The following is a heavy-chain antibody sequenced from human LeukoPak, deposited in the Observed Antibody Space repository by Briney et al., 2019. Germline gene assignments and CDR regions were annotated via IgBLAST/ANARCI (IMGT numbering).Heavy chain of an antibody. V-gene: IGHV3-30*01. J-gene: IGHJ2*01. CDR1: GFTFSSYA. CDR3: ARDRPAAIRWYFDL. D-gene: IGHD2-2*02. Sequence: GGSLRLSCAASGFTFSSYAMTWVRQSPGKGLEWVAVISYDGSNKYYADSVKGRFTISRDNSKNTLYLQMNSLRAEDTAVYYCARDRPAAIRWYFDLWGRGTLVTVSS. CDR2: ISYDGSNK.